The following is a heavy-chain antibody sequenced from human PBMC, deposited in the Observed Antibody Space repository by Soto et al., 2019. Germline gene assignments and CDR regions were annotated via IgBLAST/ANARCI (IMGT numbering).Heavy chain of an antibody. D-gene: IGHD2-2*01. CDR2: IIPIFGTA. J-gene: IGHJ5*02. CDR1: GCTFSSYA. Sequence: ASVKVSCKACGCTFSSYAISWVRQAPGQGREWMGGIIPIFGTANYAQKFQGRVTITADKSTSTAYMELSSLRSEDTAVYYCASERAPGYCRSTSCPNGCFEPWGQGTLVIVSS. CDR3: ASERAPGYCRSTSCPNGCFEP. V-gene: IGHV1-69*06.